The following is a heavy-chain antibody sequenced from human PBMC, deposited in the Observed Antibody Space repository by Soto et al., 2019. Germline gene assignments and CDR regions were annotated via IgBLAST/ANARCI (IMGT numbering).Heavy chain of an antibody. Sequence: EVQLVESGGGLVQPGRSLRLSCAASGFTFDDYAMHWVRQAPGKGLEWVSGISWNSGSIGYADSVKGRFTISRDNAKKSLYLQMNSLRTEDTALYYCAKDMGGADGYYYNMDVWGKGTTVTVSS. CDR3: AKDMGGADGYYYNMDV. J-gene: IGHJ6*03. V-gene: IGHV3-9*01. CDR2: ISWNSGSI. CDR1: GFTFDDYA. D-gene: IGHD6-25*01.